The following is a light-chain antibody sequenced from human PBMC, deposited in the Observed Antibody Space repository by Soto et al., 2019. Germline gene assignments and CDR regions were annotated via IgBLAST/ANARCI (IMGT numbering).Light chain of an antibody. J-gene: IGKJ4*01. Sequence: DIVMTQSPDSLAVSLGERATINCKSSQSVFHSAYNKNYLAWYQQKPGQPPKLLIYWASTRESGVPDRVSASGSGTDFTLTITSLQAEDVAIYYCQQYYSSPLTFGGGTKVEIK. CDR2: WAS. CDR1: QSVFHSAYNKNY. CDR3: QQYYSSPLT. V-gene: IGKV4-1*01.